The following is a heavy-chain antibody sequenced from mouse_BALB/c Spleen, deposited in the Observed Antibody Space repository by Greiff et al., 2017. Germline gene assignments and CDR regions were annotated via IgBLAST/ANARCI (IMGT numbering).Heavy chain of an antibody. D-gene: IGHD2-3*01. V-gene: IGHV5-17*02. CDR3: ARHYDGYRYYAMDY. J-gene: IGHJ4*01. Sequence: EVMLVESGGGLVKPGGSRKLSCAASGFTFSSFGMHWVRQAPEKGLEWVAYISSGSSTIYYADTVKGRFTISRDNPKNTLFLQMTSLRSEDTAMYYCARHYDGYRYYAMDYWGQGTSVTVSS. CDR1: GFTFSSFG. CDR2: ISSGSSTI.